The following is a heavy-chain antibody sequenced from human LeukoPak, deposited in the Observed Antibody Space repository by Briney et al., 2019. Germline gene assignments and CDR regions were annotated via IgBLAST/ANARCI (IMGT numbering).Heavy chain of an antibody. CDR3: ARHKTGTTGADAFDI. D-gene: IGHD1/OR15-1a*01. V-gene: IGHV4-59*08. CDR1: GGSISSYY. CDR2: IYYSGST. Sequence: SETLSLTRTVSGGSISSYYWSWIRQPPGKGLEWRGYIYYSGSTNYNPSLKSRVTISVDTSKNQFSLKLSSVTAADTAVYYCARHKTGTTGADAFDIWGQGTMVTVSS. J-gene: IGHJ3*02.